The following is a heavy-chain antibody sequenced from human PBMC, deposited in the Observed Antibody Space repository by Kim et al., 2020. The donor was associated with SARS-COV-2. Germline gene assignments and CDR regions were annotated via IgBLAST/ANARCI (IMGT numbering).Heavy chain of an antibody. J-gene: IGHJ4*02. V-gene: IGHV5-51*01. CDR3: ARRGQQLVDIDY. Sequence: RYSPSFQGQVTISADKSISTAYLQWSSLKASDTAMYYCARRGQQLVDIDYWGQGTLVTVSS. D-gene: IGHD6-13*01.